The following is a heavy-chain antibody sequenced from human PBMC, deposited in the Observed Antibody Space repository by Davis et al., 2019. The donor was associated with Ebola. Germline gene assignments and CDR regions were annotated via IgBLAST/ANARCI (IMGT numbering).Heavy chain of an antibody. CDR1: GGSVSSGYYY. D-gene: IGHD6-19*01. CDR3: ARGSSGWYWYFEL. V-gene: IGHV4-61*01. CDR2: IYYSGST. Sequence: MPSETLSLTCTVSGGSVSSGYYYWSWVRQPPGKGLEWIGYIYYSGSTNYNPSLKSRVTISVDTSKNQFSLKLRSVTAADTAVYYCARGSSGWYWYFELWGRGTLVTVSS. J-gene: IGHJ2*01.